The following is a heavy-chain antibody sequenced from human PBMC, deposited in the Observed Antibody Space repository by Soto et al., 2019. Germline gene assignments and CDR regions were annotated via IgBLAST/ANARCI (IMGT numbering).Heavy chain of an antibody. CDR2: ISHSGTT. Sequence: QVQLQQWGAGLLKPSETLSLTCTVYGGSFSGNYWSWIRQPPGMGLEWIGEISHSGTTNYNPSLISRVTLSVDTSKNQFSLKLSSVTAADTAIYCCARGHLPGGNTFYYDYWGQGTLVTVSS. J-gene: IGHJ4*02. CDR3: ARGHLPGGNTFYYDY. D-gene: IGHD2-15*01. CDR1: GGSFSGNY. V-gene: IGHV4-34*01.